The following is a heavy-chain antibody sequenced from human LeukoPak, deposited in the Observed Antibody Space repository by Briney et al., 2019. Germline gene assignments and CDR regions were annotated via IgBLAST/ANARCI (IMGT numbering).Heavy chain of an antibody. Sequence: PGGSLRLSCAASGFTFSSYGMHWVRQAPGKGLEWVAVIWYDGSNKYYADSVKGRFTISRDNSKNTLYLQMNSLRAEDTAVYYCAGDSRWGLRNYFDYWGQGTLVTVSS. CDR3: AGDSRWGLRNYFDY. V-gene: IGHV3-33*01. J-gene: IGHJ4*02. D-gene: IGHD1-26*01. CDR2: IWYDGSNK. CDR1: GFTFSSYG.